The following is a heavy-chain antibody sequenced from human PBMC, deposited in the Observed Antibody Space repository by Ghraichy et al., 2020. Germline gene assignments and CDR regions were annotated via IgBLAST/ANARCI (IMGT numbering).Heavy chain of an antibody. CDR1: GGSISSSNYY. V-gene: IGHV4-39*01. J-gene: IGHJ6*03. CDR3: ARQVQLERLYYYYYYYMDV. CDR2: IYYSGST. Sequence: ESLHISCTVSGGSISSSNYYWGWIRQPPGKGLEWIGSIYYSGSTYYSPSLKSRVTISVDTSKNQFSLKLSSVTAADTAVYYCARQVQLERLYYYYYYYMDVWGKGTTVTVSS. D-gene: IGHD1-1*01.